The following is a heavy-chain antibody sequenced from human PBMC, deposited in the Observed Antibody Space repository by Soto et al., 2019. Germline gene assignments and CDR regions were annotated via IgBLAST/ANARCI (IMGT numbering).Heavy chain of an antibody. D-gene: IGHD6-19*01. V-gene: IGHV1-69*13. J-gene: IGHJ4*02. CDR2: IIPIFGTA. CDR3: AREEIAVAGTVFN. CDR1: GGTFSSYA. Sequence: GASVKVSCKASGGTFSSYAISRVRQAPGQGLEWMGGIIPIFGTANYAQKFQGRVTITADESTSTAYMELSSLRSEDTAVYYCAREEIAVAGTVFNWGQGTLVTVSS.